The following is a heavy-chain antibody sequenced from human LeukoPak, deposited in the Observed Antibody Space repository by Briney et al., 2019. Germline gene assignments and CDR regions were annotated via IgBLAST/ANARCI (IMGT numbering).Heavy chain of an antibody. D-gene: IGHD6-13*01. V-gene: IGHV1-69*13. Sequence: SVTVSCKASGGTFSIYAISWVRQAPGQGLEWMGGIIPIFGTANYAQKFQGRVTITADESTSTAYMELSSLRSEDTAVYYCARGDPSSSWYVPDDYWGQGTLVTVSS. CDR3: ARGDPSSSWYVPDDY. J-gene: IGHJ4*02. CDR1: GGTFSIYA. CDR2: IIPIFGTA.